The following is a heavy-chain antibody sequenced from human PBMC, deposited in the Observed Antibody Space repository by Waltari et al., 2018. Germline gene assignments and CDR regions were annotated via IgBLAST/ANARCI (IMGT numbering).Heavy chain of an antibody. CDR1: GFNFSNFA. CDR3: AKDGSRSSYYFDY. Sequence: QVQLVESGGGVVQPGRSLRLSCTASGFNFSNFAMHWVRQAPGKGLEWVAVISYDGSNKYYADSVKGRFTISRDNSKNTLYMEMNSVKTEDMAVYYCAKDGSRSSYYFDYWGQGTLVTVSS. J-gene: IGHJ4*02. D-gene: IGHD6-6*01. V-gene: IGHV3-30*18. CDR2: ISYDGSNK.